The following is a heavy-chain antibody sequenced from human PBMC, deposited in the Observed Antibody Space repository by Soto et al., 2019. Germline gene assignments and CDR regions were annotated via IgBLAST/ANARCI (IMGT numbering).Heavy chain of an antibody. CDR2: INAGNGNT. CDR3: ASRSGYDSGSFDY. V-gene: IGHV1-3*01. CDR1: GYTFTSYA. J-gene: IGHJ4*02. Sequence: APLKLSCKASGYTFTSYAMHWVRQAPGQRLEWMGWINAGNGNTKYSQKFQGRVTITRDTSASTAYMELSSLRSEDTAVYYCASRSGYDSGSFDYWGQGTLVTVSS. D-gene: IGHD5-12*01.